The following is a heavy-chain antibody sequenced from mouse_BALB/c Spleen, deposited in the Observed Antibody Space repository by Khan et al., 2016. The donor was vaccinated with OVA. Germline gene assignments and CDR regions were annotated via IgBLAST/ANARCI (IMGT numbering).Heavy chain of an antibody. J-gene: IGHJ3*01. CDR1: GYSITSDYA. Sequence: EVQLQESGPGLVKPSQSLSLTCTVTGYSITSDYAWNWIRQFPGNRLEWMGYIDYSGSTSKKPSLKSRMSITRDTSKNQIFLQWNSETTEDTATYYCVRGRSYWGQGTLVTVSA. CDR2: IDYSGST. CDR3: VRGRSY. V-gene: IGHV3-2*02.